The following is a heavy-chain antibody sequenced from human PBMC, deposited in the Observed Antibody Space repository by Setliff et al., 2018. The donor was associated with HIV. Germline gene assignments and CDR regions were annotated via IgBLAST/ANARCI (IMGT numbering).Heavy chain of an antibody. V-gene: IGHV4-39*01. CDR2: IHFRGST. Sequence: SETLSLTCTVSDGSISSSVYYWGWIRQPPGKGLEWIGSIHFRGSTYYNPSLTTRATISVDTSKDQFSLRLTSVTAADTAIYYCARLTFTRLMDVWGKGTTVTVS. CDR3: ARLTFTRLMDV. D-gene: IGHD2-2*01. CDR1: DGSISSSVYY. J-gene: IGHJ6*03.